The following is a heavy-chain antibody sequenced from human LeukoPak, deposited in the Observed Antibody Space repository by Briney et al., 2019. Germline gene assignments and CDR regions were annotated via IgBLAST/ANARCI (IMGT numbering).Heavy chain of an antibody. J-gene: IGHJ2*01. CDR2: IYRSEHT. D-gene: IGHD6-13*01. CDR3: ARTYGSSGLGYFDL. CDR1: GGSISSSDW. Sequence: SGTLSLTCAVSGGSISSSDWWSWVRQPPGRGLEWTGYIYRSEHTNYNPSLKSRVTMSLDKSKNQFSLKLSSVTAADTAVYYCARTYGSSGLGYFDLWGRGTLVTVSS. V-gene: IGHV4-4*02.